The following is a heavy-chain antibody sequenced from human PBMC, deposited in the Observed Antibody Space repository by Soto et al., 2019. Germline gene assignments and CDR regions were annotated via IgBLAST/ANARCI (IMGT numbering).Heavy chain of an antibody. Sequence: EVQLLESGGGLVQPGGSLILSCAASGFTFSSYSMSWVRQAPGKGLEWVSAISGSGGSTYYADSVKGRFTISRDNSKNTLYVQMNSLRAEDTAVYYCAGEGYYYDSSGYDYWGQGTLVTVSS. CDR2: ISGSGGST. V-gene: IGHV3-23*01. J-gene: IGHJ4*02. D-gene: IGHD3-22*01. CDR3: AGEGYYYDSSGYDY. CDR1: GFTFSSYS.